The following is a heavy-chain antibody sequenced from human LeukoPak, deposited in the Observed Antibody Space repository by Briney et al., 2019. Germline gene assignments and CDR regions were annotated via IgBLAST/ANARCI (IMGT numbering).Heavy chain of an antibody. V-gene: IGHV5-51*01. Sequence: GESLKISCKGSGYSFSGYWIGWVRQMPGKGLEWMGIIYPGDSDTRYSPSFQGQVTISADKSISTAYLQWSSLKASDTAIHYCARRYYDTRPLDYWGQGTLVTVSS. J-gene: IGHJ4*02. CDR1: GYSFSGYW. D-gene: IGHD3-22*01. CDR3: ARRYYDTRPLDY. CDR2: IYPGDSDT.